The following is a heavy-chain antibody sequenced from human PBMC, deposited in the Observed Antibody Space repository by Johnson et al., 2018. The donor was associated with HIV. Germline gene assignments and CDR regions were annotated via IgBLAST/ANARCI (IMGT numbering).Heavy chain of an antibody. CDR1: GFTFSSYG. Sequence: QVQLVESGGGVVQPGRSLRLSCAASGFTFSSYGMHWVRQAPGKGLEWVAVISFDEHNKVDADSVKGRFTISRDNSKNTLFLNMNSLRTEDTAVYYCARPQGTGDAFDIWGQGTMVTVSS. J-gene: IGHJ3*02. D-gene: IGHD1-1*01. CDR2: ISFDEHNK. V-gene: IGHV3-30*03. CDR3: ARPQGTGDAFDI.